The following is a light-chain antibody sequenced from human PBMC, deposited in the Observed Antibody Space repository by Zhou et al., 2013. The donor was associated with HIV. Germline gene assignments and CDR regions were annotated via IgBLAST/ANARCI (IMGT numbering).Light chain of an antibody. CDR2: SAS. Sequence: DIQMTQSPSTLSASVGDRVTITCRASQTISNWLAWYQQKPGKAPKLLIYSASSLQSGVPSRFSGSGSGTDFTLTISSLQPEDFATYYCQQANSFPVTFGPGTKVEIK. CDR3: QQANSFPVT. CDR1: QTISNW. V-gene: IGKV1-12*01. J-gene: IGKJ3*01.